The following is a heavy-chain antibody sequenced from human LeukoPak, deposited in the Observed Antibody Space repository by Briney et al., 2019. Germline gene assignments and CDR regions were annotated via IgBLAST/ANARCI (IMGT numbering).Heavy chain of an antibody. CDR1: GYTLTSYG. CDR3: ARDSLANYYDSSGYSSP. J-gene: IGHJ5*02. CDR2: ISAYNGNT. V-gene: IGHV1-18*01. Sequence: ASVKVSCKASGYTLTSYGISWVRQAPGQGLEWMGWISAYNGNTNYAQKLQGRVTMTTDTPTSTAYMELRSLRSDDTAVYYCARDSLANYYDSSGYSSPWGQGTLVTVSS. D-gene: IGHD3-22*01.